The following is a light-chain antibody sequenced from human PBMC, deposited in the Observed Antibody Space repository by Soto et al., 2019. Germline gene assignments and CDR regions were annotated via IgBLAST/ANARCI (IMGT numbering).Light chain of an antibody. CDR2: GAS. V-gene: IGKV3-15*01. J-gene: IGKJ1*01. CDR1: QSVSSK. Sequence: EIVMTQSPPTLSFYPWGVATLSCRASQSVSSKLAWYQQKPGQAPRLLIYGASTRATGIPARFSGSGSGTEFTLIISSLQSEDSAVYYCQQYNSWLWTFGQGTKVDIK. CDR3: QQYNSWLWT.